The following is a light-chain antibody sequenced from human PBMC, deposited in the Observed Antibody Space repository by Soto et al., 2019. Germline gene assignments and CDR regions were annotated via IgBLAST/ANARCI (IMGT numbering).Light chain of an antibody. CDR3: QSYDTSPSGWV. V-gene: IGLV1-40*03. J-gene: IGLJ3*02. CDR2: GST. Sequence: QAVVTQPPSVSGAPGQRVTISCTGSSSNIGAGYDVHWYQQLPGTAPKLLIYGSTNRPSGVPDRFSGSKSGASASLAITGLQAEDEADYYCQSYDTSPSGWVFGGGTKLTVL. CDR1: SSNIGAGYD.